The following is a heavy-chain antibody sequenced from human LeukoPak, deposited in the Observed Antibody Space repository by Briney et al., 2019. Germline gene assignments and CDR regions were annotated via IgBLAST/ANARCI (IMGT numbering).Heavy chain of an antibody. CDR2: IYYSGST. CDR3: ARYYDYGGNSAYNWFDP. D-gene: IGHD4-23*01. J-gene: IGHJ5*02. Sequence: PLETLSLTCTVSGGSISSYYWSWIRQPPGKGLEWIGSIYYSGSTNYNPSLKSRVTISVDTSKNQFSLKLSSVTAADTAVYYCARYYDYGGNSAYNWFDPWGQGTLVTVSS. V-gene: IGHV4-59*01. CDR1: GGSISSYY.